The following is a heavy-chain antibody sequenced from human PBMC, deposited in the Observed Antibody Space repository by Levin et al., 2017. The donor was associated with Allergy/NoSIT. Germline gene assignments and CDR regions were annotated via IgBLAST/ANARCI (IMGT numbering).Heavy chain of an antibody. CDR1: GFTFGDYA. V-gene: IGHV3-49*03. J-gene: IGHJ4*02. CDR3: ARALPGHCSSTICYSFDY. D-gene: IGHD2-2*01. Sequence: PGGSLRLSCTASGFTFGDYAMSWFRQAPGKGLEWVGFIRNKAYGGTTEYAASVKGRFTISRDDSESIAYLQMNSLKTEDTAVYYCARALPGHCSSTICYSFDYWGQGTLVTVSS. CDR2: IRNKAYGGTT.